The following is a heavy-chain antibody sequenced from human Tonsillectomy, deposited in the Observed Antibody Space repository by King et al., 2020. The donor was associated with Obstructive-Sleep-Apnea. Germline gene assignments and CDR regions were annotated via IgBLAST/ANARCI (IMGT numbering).Heavy chain of an antibody. Sequence: QLQESGPGLVKPSETLSLTCTVSGGSISSSSYYWGWIRQPPGKGLEWLGSIYYSGSTYYNPSLKSRVTISVDTSKNQFSLKLSSVTAADTAVYYCARRDSGSYFLNYWGQGTLVTVSS. CDR3: ARRDSGSYFLNY. D-gene: IGHD1-26*01. V-gene: IGHV4-39*07. CDR2: IYYSGST. J-gene: IGHJ4*02. CDR1: GGSISSSSYY.